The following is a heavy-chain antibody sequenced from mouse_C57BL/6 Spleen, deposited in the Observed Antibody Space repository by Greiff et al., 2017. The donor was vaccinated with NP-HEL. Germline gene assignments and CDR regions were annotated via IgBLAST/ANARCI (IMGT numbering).Heavy chain of an antibody. CDR3: TGLSWDGGFAY. CDR2: IRLKSDNYAT. D-gene: IGHD4-1*01. V-gene: IGHV6-3*01. J-gene: IGHJ3*01. CDR1: GFTFSNYW. Sequence: EVKLVESGGGLVQPGGSMKLSCVASGFTFSNYWMNWVRQSPEKGLEWVAQIRLKSDNYATHYAESVQGRLTISRDDSKSSVYLRMSNLRAEDTGIYCCTGLSWDGGFAYWGQGTLVTVSA.